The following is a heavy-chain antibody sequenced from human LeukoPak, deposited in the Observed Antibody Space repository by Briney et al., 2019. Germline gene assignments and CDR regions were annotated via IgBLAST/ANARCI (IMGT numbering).Heavy chain of an antibody. CDR2: IYYSGST. J-gene: IGHJ3*02. D-gene: IGHD1-1*01. Sequence: SETLSLTCTVSGGSISSYYWSWIRQPPGKGLEWSGYIYYSGSTNYNPSLKSRVTISVDTSKNQFSLKLSSVTAADTAVYYCASGTTSTTRRAFDIWGQGTMVTVSS. CDR3: ASGTTSTTRRAFDI. V-gene: IGHV4-59*01. CDR1: GGSISSYY.